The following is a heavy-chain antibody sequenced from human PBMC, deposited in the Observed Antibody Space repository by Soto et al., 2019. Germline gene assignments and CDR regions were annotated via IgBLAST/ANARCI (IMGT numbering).Heavy chain of an antibody. CDR3: GGGDYPRGGGDY. CDR2: MNPNSGNT. Sequence: QVQLVQSGAEVKKPGASVKVSCKASGYTFTSYDINWVRQATGQGLEWMGWMNPNSGNTGYAQKFQGGVTMTRKTSKSTAYMELSSLRFEDTAVYYCGGGDYPRGGGDYWGQGTLVTVSS. D-gene: IGHD3-10*01. V-gene: IGHV1-8*01. J-gene: IGHJ4*02. CDR1: GYTFTSYD.